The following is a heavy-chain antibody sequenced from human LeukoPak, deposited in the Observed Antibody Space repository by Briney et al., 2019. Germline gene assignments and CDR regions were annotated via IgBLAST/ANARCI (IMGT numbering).Heavy chain of an antibody. CDR2: ISRSSLYI. CDR1: GFTFSSYS. J-gene: IGHJ4*02. V-gene: IGHV3-21*01. CDR3: ARSLGSEYDWGGVY. D-gene: IGHD3-16*01. Sequence: GGSLRLSCAASGFTFSSYSMDWVRQAPGKGLEWVSSISRSSLYIYYADSVKGRFTISRDNAKNSLYLQMNRLRAEDTAVYYCARSLGSEYDWGGVYWGQGTLVTVSS.